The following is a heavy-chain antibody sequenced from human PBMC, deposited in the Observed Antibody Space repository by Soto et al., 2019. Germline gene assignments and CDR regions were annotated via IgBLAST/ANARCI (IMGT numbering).Heavy chain of an antibody. CDR3: AKIPYDFWSGYYEYYFDY. Sequence: GGSLRLSCAASGFTFSSYAMSWVRQAPGKGLEWVSAISGSGGSTYYADSVKGRFTISGDNSKNTLYLQMNSLRAEDTAVYYCAKIPYDFWSGYYEYYFDYWGQGTLVTVSS. CDR1: GFTFSSYA. D-gene: IGHD3-3*01. J-gene: IGHJ4*02. CDR2: ISGSGGST. V-gene: IGHV3-23*01.